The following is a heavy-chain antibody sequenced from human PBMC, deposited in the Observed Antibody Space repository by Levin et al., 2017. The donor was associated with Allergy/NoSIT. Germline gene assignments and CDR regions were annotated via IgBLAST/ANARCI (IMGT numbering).Heavy chain of an antibody. CDR3: ATDQLDDGLGNSFDN. Sequence: HPGGSLRLSCAASGFTFSRYWMSWVRQAPGEGLEWVASMSQDGRTRNYAASVQGRFTVSRDNAKNSLYLQMNSLRAEDTAVYYCATDQLDDGLGNSFDNWGQGTLVTVSS. D-gene: IGHD4/OR15-4a*01. J-gene: IGHJ5*02. V-gene: IGHV3-7*03. CDR2: MSQDGRTR. CDR1: GFTFSRYW.